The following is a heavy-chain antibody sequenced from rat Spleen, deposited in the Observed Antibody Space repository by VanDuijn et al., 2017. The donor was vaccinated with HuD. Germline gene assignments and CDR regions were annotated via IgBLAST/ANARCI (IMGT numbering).Heavy chain of an antibody. J-gene: IGHJ2*01. Sequence: EVQLVESGGGLVQPGRSLKLSCAASGFTFSNYDMVWVSQAPTKGLEWVASIGPSGGSTYDRASVKGRVTVSRENAKSTLYLQMDSLRSEDTATYYCARPSYDGYNYWGQGVMVTVSS. CDR1: GFTFSNYD. V-gene: IGHV5-25*01. CDR3: ARPSYDGYNY. CDR2: IGPSGGST. D-gene: IGHD1-9*01.